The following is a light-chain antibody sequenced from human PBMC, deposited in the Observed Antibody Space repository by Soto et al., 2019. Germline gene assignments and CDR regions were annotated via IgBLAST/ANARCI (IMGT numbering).Light chain of an antibody. V-gene: IGLV2-8*01. CDR3: CSNAGSHYYV. CDR1: SSDVGGYNY. J-gene: IGLJ1*01. CDR2: EVT. Sequence: QSVLTQPPSASWSPGQSVTISCTGTSSDVGGYNYVSWYQQHPGKAPKLLIYEVTKRPSGVPDRFSGSKSGNTASLTVSGLQADDEAEYYCCSNAGSHYYVFGTGTKVTVL.